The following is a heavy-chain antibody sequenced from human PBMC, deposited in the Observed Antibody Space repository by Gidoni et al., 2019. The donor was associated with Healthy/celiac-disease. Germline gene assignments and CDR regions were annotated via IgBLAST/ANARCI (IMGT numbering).Heavy chain of an antibody. Sequence: EVQLVESGGGLVQPGGSLRLSCAASGFTFSSYSMNWVRQAPGKGLEWVSYISSSSSTIYYADSVKGRFTISRDNAKNSLYLQMNSLRDEDTAVYYCARGAYYYDSSGHDAFDIWGQGTMVTVSS. CDR1: GFTFSSYS. CDR2: ISSSSSTI. D-gene: IGHD3-22*01. J-gene: IGHJ3*02. V-gene: IGHV3-48*02. CDR3: ARGAYYYDSSGHDAFDI.